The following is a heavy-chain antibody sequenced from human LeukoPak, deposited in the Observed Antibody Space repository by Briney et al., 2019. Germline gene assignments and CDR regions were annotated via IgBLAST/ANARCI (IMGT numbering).Heavy chain of an antibody. CDR3: ARGVYIAAAQYAY. Sequence: SETLSLTCTVSGGSISSYYWSWIRQPPGKGLEWIGYIYYSGTTNFHPSLKSRVTIAVDTYKNQFSLKQSSVTAADTAVYYCARGVYIAAAQYAYWGQGTLVTVSS. V-gene: IGHV4-59*01. CDR1: GGSISSYY. J-gene: IGHJ4*02. CDR2: IYYSGTT. D-gene: IGHD6-13*01.